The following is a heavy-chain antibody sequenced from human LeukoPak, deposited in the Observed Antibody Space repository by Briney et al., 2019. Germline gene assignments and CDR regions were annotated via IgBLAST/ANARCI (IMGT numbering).Heavy chain of an antibody. CDR3: AKDSSGYFESFDY. CDR1: GFTFSITT. V-gene: IGHV3-23*01. D-gene: IGHD3-22*01. Sequence: GGSLRLSCAASGFTFSITTMHWVRQAPGKGLEWVSAISGSGGSTYYADSVKGRFTISRDNSKNTLYLQMNSLRAEDTAVYYCAKDSSGYFESFDYWGRGTLVTVSS. CDR2: ISGSGGST. J-gene: IGHJ4*02.